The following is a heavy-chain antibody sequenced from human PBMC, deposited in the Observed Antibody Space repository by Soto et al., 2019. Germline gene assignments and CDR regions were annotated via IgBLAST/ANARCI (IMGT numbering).Heavy chain of an antibody. D-gene: IGHD7-27*01. CDR2: IYYSGST. V-gene: IGHV4-31*03. Sequence: SETLSLTCTVSGGSISSGGYYWSWIRQHPGKGLEWIGYIYYSGSTYYNPSLKSRVTISVDTSKNQFSLKLSSVTAADTAVYYCARVTGNAGNWFDPWGQGTLVTVSS. CDR1: GGSISSGGYY. J-gene: IGHJ5*02. CDR3: ARVTGNAGNWFDP.